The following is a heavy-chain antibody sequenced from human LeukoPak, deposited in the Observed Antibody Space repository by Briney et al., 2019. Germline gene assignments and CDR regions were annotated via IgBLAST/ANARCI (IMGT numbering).Heavy chain of an antibody. J-gene: IGHJ4*02. CDR2: ISGDGGST. CDR3: AKGEYSYGYYYFDY. V-gene: IGHV3-43*02. D-gene: IGHD5-18*01. CDR1: GFTFDDYA. Sequence: GGSLRLSCAASGFTFDDYAMHWVRQAPGKGLEWVSLISGDGGSTYYADSVKGRLTISRDNSKNSLYLQMNSLRTEDTALYYCAKGEYSYGYYYFDYWGQGTLVTVSS.